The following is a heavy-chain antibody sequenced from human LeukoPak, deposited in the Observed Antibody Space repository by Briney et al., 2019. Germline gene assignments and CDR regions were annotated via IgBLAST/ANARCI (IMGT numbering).Heavy chain of an antibody. J-gene: IGHJ6*03. V-gene: IGHV4-39*07. CDR2: IYYSGST. Sequence: KTSETLSLTCTVSGGSISSSSYYWGWIRQPPGKGLEWIGSIYYSGSTYYNPSLKSRVTISVDTSKNQFSLKLSSVTAADTAVYYCARAVKVWFGELFSYYYYMDVWGKGTTVTVSS. CDR1: GGSISSSSYY. CDR3: ARAVKVWFGELFSYYYYMDV. D-gene: IGHD3-10*01.